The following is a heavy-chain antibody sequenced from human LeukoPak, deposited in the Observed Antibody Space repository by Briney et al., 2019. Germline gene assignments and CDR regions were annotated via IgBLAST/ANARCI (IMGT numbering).Heavy chain of an antibody. J-gene: IGHJ5*02. Sequence: GGSLRLSCAASGFTVSSNYMSWVRQAPGKGLEWVSVIYSGGSTYYADSAKGRFTISRDNAKNSLYLQMNSLRAEDTAVYYCARVVVGKVAAANNWFDPWGQGTLVTVSS. V-gene: IGHV3-66*01. CDR2: IYSGGST. D-gene: IGHD2-2*01. CDR1: GFTVSSNY. CDR3: ARVVVGKVAAANNWFDP.